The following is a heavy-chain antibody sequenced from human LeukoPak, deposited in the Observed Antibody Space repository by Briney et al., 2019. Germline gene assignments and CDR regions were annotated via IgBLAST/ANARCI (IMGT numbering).Heavy chain of an antibody. D-gene: IGHD6-19*01. CDR1: GFTVSSNY. J-gene: IGHJ4*02. V-gene: IGHV3-53*01. Sequence: PGGSLRLSCAASGFTVSSNYMSWVRQAPGKGLEWVSVIYSGGSTYYADSVKGRFTISRDNSKNALYLQMNSLRAEDTAVYYCARVDSSGWYGGLDYWGQGTLVTVSS. CDR2: IYSGGST. CDR3: ARVDSSGWYGGLDY.